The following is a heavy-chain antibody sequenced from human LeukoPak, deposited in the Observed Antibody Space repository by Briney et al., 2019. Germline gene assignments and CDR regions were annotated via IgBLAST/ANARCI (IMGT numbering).Heavy chain of an antibody. J-gene: IGHJ5*02. D-gene: IGHD2-15*01. CDR3: ARDWGPGYCSGGSCYGLRFDP. CDR1: GYTFTSYA. Sequence: SVKVSCKASGYTFTSYAISWVRQAPGQGLEWMGGIIPIFGTANYAQKFQGRVTITADESTSTAYMELSSLRSEDTAVYYCARDWGPGYCSGGSCYGLRFDPWGQGTLVTVSS. CDR2: IIPIFGTA. V-gene: IGHV1-69*13.